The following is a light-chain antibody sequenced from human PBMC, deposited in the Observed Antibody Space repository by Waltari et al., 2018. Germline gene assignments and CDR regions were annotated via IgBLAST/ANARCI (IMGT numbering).Light chain of an antibody. Sequence: DIQMTQSPSSLSASVGDRVTITCRASQSISSYLNWYQQKPRKAPKLLIFKASNLESGVPSRFSGSGSGTEFTLTISSLQPDDFATYHCQQYDSYWTFGQGTKVEIK. V-gene: IGKV1-5*03. CDR2: KAS. J-gene: IGKJ1*01. CDR1: QSISSY. CDR3: QQYDSYWT.